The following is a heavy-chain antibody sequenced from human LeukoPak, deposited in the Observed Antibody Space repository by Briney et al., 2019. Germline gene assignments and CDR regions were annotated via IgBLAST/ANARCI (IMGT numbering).Heavy chain of an antibody. V-gene: IGHV6-1*01. CDR1: GDSVSSNSAA. J-gene: IGHJ4*02. Sequence: SQTLSLTCAIPGDSVSSNSAAWNWIRQSPSRGLEWLGRTYYRSKWYDDYAVSVRSRITINPDTSKNQFSLQLKSVTPEDTAVYFCARDWDAGGYSGYDYFDYWGQGTLVTVSS. CDR3: ARDWDAGGYSGYDYFDY. D-gene: IGHD5-12*01. CDR2: TYYRSKWYD.